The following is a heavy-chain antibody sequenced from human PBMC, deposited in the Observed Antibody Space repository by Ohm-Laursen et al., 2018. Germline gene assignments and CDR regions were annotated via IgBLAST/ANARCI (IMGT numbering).Heavy chain of an antibody. J-gene: IGHJ6*02. CDR3: ASPLGVAGGNYYYYGMDV. V-gene: IGHV1-46*01. D-gene: IGHD2-15*01. Sequence: GASVKVSCKASGYTFTSYYMHWVRQAPGQGLEWMGIINPSGGSTSYAQKFQGRVTMTRDTSTSTVYMELSSLRSEDTAVYYCASPLGVAGGNYYYYGMDVWGQGTTVTVSS. CDR1: GYTFTSYY. CDR2: INPSGGST.